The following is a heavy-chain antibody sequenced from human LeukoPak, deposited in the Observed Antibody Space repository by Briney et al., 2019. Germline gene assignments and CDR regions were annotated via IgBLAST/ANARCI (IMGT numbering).Heavy chain of an antibody. CDR1: GFTFSNYE. J-gene: IGHJ4*02. CDR3: ARERVIAGSYYFDS. Sequence: GGSLRLSCAASGFTFSNYEMNWVRQAPGKGLEWVSYIRSSGSIIYYADSVKGRFTISRDNAKNSLCLQMNSLRAEDTAVYYCARERVIAGSYYFDSWGQGTLVTVSS. V-gene: IGHV3-48*03. CDR2: IRSSGSII. D-gene: IGHD6-13*01.